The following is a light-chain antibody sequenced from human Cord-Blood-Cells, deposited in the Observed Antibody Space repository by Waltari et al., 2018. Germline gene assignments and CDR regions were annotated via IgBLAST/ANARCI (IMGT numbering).Light chain of an antibody. CDR2: GAS. J-gene: IGKJ1*01. V-gene: IGKV3-20*01. CDR1: QRVSSSY. CDR3: QQYGSSPT. Sequence: EIVLTPSPGTLSLSPGESATLSCRASQRVSSSYLAWYQQKPGQAPRLLIYGASSRATGIPDRFSGSGSGTDFTLTISRLEPEDFAVYYCQQYGSSPTFGQGTKVEIK.